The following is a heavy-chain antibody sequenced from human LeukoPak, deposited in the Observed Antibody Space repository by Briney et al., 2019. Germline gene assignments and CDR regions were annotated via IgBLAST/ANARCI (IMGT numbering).Heavy chain of an antibody. Sequence: GGSLRLSCAAPGFTFSRSWMSWVRQAPGKGLEWVAKIKEDGSEKTYVDSVKGRFTISRDNAKNSLYLQLNSLGAEDTALYYCARQGGDDYYDYWGQGTLVTVSS. CDR3: ARQGGDDYYDY. J-gene: IGHJ4*02. CDR2: IKEDGSEK. V-gene: IGHV3-7*01. CDR1: GFTFSRSW. D-gene: IGHD3-16*01.